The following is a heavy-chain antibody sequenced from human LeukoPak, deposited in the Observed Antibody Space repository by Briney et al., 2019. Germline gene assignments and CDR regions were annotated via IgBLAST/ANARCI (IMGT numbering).Heavy chain of an antibody. CDR1: GGSINSSSYY. Sequence: SETLSLTCTVFGGSINSSSYYWGWIRQPPGKGLEWIGTIYYSGSTYYNPSLKSRVTISVDTSKNQFSLKLSSVTASDTAVYYCARRFALSRNDAFDIWGQGTMVTVSS. D-gene: IGHD3-10*01. J-gene: IGHJ3*02. CDR3: ARRFALSRNDAFDI. CDR2: IYYSGST. V-gene: IGHV4-39*01.